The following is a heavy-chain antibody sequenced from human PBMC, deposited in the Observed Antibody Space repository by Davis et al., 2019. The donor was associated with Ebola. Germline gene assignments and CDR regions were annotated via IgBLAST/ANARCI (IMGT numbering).Heavy chain of an antibody. D-gene: IGHD6-13*01. CDR3: ARGPSTGNSFSY. V-gene: IGHV1-69*13. J-gene: IGHJ4*02. CDR2: IIPIFGTA. CDR1: GGTFSSYA. Sequence: AASVKVSCKASGGTFSSYAISWVRQAPGQGLEWMGGIIPIFGTANYAQKFQGRVTITADESTSTAYMELSSLRSEDTAVYYCARGPSTGNSFSYWGQGTLATVSS.